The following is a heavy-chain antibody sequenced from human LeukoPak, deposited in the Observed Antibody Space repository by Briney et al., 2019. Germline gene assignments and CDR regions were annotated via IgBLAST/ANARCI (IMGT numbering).Heavy chain of an antibody. CDR1: GGSISSYY. Sequence: PSETLSLTCTVSGGSISSYYWSWIRQPPGKGLEWVAGISGSGANTYYAASVKGRFTTSRDNSQNILFLEMFSLRAEDAAVYYCAKVGENVLKIYPHSYYFDSWGQGTLVTVSS. CDR3: AKVGENVLKIYPHSYYFDS. V-gene: IGHV3-23*01. D-gene: IGHD2-21*01. CDR2: ISGSGANT. J-gene: IGHJ4*02.